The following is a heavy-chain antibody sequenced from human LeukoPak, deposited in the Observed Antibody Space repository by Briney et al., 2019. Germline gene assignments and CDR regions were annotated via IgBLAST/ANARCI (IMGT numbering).Heavy chain of an antibody. J-gene: IGHJ4*02. D-gene: IGHD6-6*01. Sequence: GGSLRLSCAASGFTFSSYSMNWVRQAPGKGLEWVSSISSSSSYIYYADSVKGRFTISRDNAKNSLYLQINSLRAEDTAVYYCARSGSSSDDYWGQGTLVIVSS. CDR3: ARSGSSSDDY. CDR2: ISSSSSYI. V-gene: IGHV3-21*01. CDR1: GFTFSSYS.